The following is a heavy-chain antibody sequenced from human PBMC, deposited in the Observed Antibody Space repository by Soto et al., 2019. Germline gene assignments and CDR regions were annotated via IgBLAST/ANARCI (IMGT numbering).Heavy chain of an antibody. CDR2: INSDGSRT. CDR3: ARGPRYYYGSGSYSGYYGMDV. J-gene: IGHJ6*02. CDR1: GFRFSDYP. D-gene: IGHD3-10*01. Sequence: GGSLRLSCVGSGFRFSDYPLNWVRQAPGQGLVWVSHINSDGSRTTYADSVKGRFTISRDNAKNTLYLQMNSLRVEDTAVYYCARGPRYYYGSGSYSGYYGMDVWGQGTTVTVSS. V-gene: IGHV3-74*01.